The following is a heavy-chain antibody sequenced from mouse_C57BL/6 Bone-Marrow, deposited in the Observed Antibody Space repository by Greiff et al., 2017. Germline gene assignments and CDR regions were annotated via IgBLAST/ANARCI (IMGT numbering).Heavy chain of an antibody. V-gene: IGHV1-75*01. D-gene: IGHD2-5*01. Sequence: LVKPGASVKISCKASGYTFTDYYINWVKQRPGQGLEWIGWIFPGSGSTYYNEKFKGKSTLTVDKSSSTAYMLLSSLTSEDSAVYFCARDYSNYRLFDYWGQGTTLTVSS. J-gene: IGHJ2*01. CDR2: IFPGSGST. CDR3: ARDYSNYRLFDY. CDR1: GYTFTDYY.